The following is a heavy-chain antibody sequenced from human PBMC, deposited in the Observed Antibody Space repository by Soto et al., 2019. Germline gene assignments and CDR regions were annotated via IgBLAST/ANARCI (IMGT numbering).Heavy chain of an antibody. CDR3: ARARYCSGGSCYPYFDY. Sequence: GGSLRLSCAASGFTFSSYAMHWVRQAPGKGLEYVSAISSNGGSTYYANSVKGRFTISRDNSKNTLYLQMGSLRAEDMAVYYCARARYCSGGSCYPYFDYWGQGTLVTVSS. CDR1: GFTFSSYA. CDR2: ISSNGGST. V-gene: IGHV3-64*01. D-gene: IGHD2-15*01. J-gene: IGHJ4*02.